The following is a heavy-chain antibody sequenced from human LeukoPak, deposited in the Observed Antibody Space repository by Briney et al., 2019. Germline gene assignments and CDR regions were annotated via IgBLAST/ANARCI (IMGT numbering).Heavy chain of an antibody. V-gene: IGHV1-69*04. CDR3: ARADSSGYSLDENFDY. CDR1: GFTLSSYD. J-gene: IGHJ4*02. D-gene: IGHD3-22*01. Sequence: VGSVKVSCKASGFTLSSYDINWVRQAPGQGLEWISTISPIVGIAYYAQYLRGRVTITGDNSTNTAYMELLRLRSQDTPFYYCARADSSGYSLDENFDYWGQGTLVTVSS. CDR2: ISPIVGIA.